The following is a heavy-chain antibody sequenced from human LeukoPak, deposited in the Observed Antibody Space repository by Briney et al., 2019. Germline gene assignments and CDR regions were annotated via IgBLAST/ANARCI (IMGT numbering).Heavy chain of an antibody. V-gene: IGHV3-30*04. CDR2: ISYDGSNK. D-gene: IGHD3-10*01. CDR3: ASTSGVDLMVRGVIITTPFDC. J-gene: IGHJ4*02. Sequence: PGGSLRLSCAASGFTFSSYAMHWVRQAPGKGLEWVAVISYDGSNKYYADSVKGRFTISRDNSKNTLYLQMNSLRAEDTAVYYCASTSGVDLMVRGVIITTPFDCWGQGTLVTVSS. CDR1: GFTFSSYA.